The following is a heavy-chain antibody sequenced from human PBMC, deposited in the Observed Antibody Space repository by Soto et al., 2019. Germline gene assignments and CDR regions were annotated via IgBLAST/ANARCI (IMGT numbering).Heavy chain of an antibody. Sequence: RXEALKMTWECSRYRFTSYGSGMVLEMPGKGLEGMGIIYPGDSATRYSPSFQGQVTISAHKPISTAYLQWSSLKASDPALYYCESQPPGRYYGMDVCAQRTTVTVSS. J-gene: IGHJ6*02. CDR3: ESQPPGRYYGMDV. D-gene: IGHD1-26*01. CDR2: IYPGDSAT. CDR1: RYRFTSYG. V-gene: IGHV5-51*01.